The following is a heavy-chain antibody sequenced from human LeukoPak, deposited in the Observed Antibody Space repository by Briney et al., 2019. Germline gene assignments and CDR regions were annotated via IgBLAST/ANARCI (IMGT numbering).Heavy chain of an antibody. CDR1: GFTFSSYE. D-gene: IGHD2-21*02. CDR3: ARAGAYCGGDCYSYYYYYMDV. V-gene: IGHV3-48*03. Sequence: GGSLRLSCAASGFTFSSYEMNWVRQAPGKGLEWVSYISSSGSTIYYADSVKGRFTISRDNAKNSLYLQMNSLRAEDTAVYYCARAGAYCGGDCYSYYYYYMDVWGKGTTVTISS. CDR2: ISSSGSTI. J-gene: IGHJ6*03.